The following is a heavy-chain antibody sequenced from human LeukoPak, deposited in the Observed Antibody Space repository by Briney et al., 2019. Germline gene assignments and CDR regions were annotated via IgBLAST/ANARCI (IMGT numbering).Heavy chain of an antibody. J-gene: IGHJ3*02. CDR3: ARDRLRWPKNDAFDI. Sequence: GASVKVSCKASGGTFSSYAISWVRQAPGQGLEWMGGIIPIFGTANYAQKFQGRVTITTDESTSTAYMELSSLRSEDTAVYYYARDRLRWPKNDAFDIWGQGTMVTVSS. CDR1: GGTFSSYA. V-gene: IGHV1-69*05. D-gene: IGHD4-23*01. CDR2: IIPIFGTA.